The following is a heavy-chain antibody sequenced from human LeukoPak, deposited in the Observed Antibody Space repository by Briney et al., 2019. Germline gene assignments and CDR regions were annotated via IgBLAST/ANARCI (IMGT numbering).Heavy chain of an antibody. J-gene: IGHJ4*02. V-gene: IGHV1-46*01. CDR2: IYPRDGST. Sequence: ASVKVSCKASGYTFTSNYVHWVRQAPGQGLEWVGMIYPRDGSTSYAQKFQGRVIVSRDTSTSTVHMELSGLRSEDTAVYYCARDQEGFDYWGQGTLVTVPS. CDR3: ARDQEGFDY. CDR1: GYTFTSNY.